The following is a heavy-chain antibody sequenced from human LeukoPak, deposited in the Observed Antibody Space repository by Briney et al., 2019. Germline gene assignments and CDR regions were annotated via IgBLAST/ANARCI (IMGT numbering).Heavy chain of an antibody. V-gene: IGHV4-59*01. CDR2: IYYSGST. Sequence: SETLSLTCAVYGGSFSGYYWSWIRQPPGKGLEWIGYIYYSGSTNYNPSLKSRVTISVDTSKNQFSLKLSSVTAADTAVYYCAREPNNWNYPLGGWFDPWGQGTLVTVSS. CDR3: AREPNNWNYPLGGWFDP. D-gene: IGHD1-7*01. J-gene: IGHJ5*02. CDR1: GGSFSGYY.